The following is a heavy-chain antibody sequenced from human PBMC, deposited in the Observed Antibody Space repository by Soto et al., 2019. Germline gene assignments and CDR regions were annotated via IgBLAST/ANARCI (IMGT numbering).Heavy chain of an antibody. CDR1: GGSISSSYSY. Sequence: SETLSLTCTVSGGSISSSYSYWGWIRQPPGKGLEWIGSFYYSGSTYYNPSLKSRVTISVDTSKNQFSLKLSSVTAADTAVYYCARPAYCSGPSCYGRHFDYWGQGTPVTVSS. J-gene: IGHJ4*02. CDR2: FYYSGST. D-gene: IGHD2-2*01. CDR3: ARPAYCSGPSCYGRHFDY. V-gene: IGHV4-39*01.